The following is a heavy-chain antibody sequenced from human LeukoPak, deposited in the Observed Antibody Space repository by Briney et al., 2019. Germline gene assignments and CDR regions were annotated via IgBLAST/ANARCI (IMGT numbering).Heavy chain of an antibody. CDR3: AKRGVVIRVILVGFHKEAYYFDS. CDR2: ISDSGGRT. D-gene: IGHD3-22*01. CDR1: GFTFSSYA. V-gene: IGHV3-23*01. J-gene: IGHJ4*02. Sequence: PGESLRLSCAASGFTFSSYAMSWVRQAPGKGLEWVSGISDSGGRTNYADSVKGRFTISRDNPKNTLYLQMNSLRAEDTAVYFCAKRGVVIRVILVGFHKEAYYFDSWGQGALVTVSS.